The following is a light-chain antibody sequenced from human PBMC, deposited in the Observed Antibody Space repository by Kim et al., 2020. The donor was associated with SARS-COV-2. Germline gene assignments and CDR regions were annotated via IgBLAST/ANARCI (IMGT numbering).Light chain of an antibody. CDR2: YDS. Sequence: VSVAPGKTARITCGGNNIGSKSVHWYQQKRGQAPVLVIYYDSDRPSGIPERFSGSNSGNTATLTISRVEAGDEADYYCQVCDSGVVFGGGTQLTV. V-gene: IGLV3-21*04. J-gene: IGLJ2*01. CDR3: QVCDSGVV. CDR1: NIGSKS.